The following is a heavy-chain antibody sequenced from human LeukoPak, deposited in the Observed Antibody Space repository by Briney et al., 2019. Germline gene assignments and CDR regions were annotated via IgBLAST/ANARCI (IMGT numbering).Heavy chain of an antibody. CDR3: ARISSSNWYNERGAFDV. CDR1: YGSISSGSYY. J-gene: IGHJ3*01. D-gene: IGHD6-13*01. V-gene: IGHV4-61*01. CDR2: VYCTGST. Sequence: PSETLSLTCTVSYGSISSGSYYWSWVRQPPGKGLEWIGFVYCTGSTNYSPSLKSRVTISVDTSKNQVSLTLTSVTAADTAVYYCARISSSNWYNERGAFDVWGQGTMVTVSS.